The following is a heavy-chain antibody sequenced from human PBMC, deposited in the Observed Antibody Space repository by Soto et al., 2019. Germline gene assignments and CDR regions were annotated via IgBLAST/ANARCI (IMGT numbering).Heavy chain of an antibody. J-gene: IGHJ4*02. CDR2: ISGSGGST. CDR3: AKGGLYYYSGTEYYFDY. D-gene: IGHD3-16*01. Sequence: EVQLLESGGGLVQPGGSLRLSCAASGFTFSSYAMNWVRQAPGKGLAWVSGISGSGGSTDYADSVKGRFTISRDNSKNTFYLQVNSLRGNDTAVNYCAKGGLYYYSGTEYYFDYWGQGTLVTVSS. V-gene: IGHV3-23*01. CDR1: GFTFSSYA.